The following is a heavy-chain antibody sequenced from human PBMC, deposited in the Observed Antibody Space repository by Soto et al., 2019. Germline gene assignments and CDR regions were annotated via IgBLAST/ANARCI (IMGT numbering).Heavy chain of an antibody. Sequence: EVQLLESGGGLVQPGGSLRISCIGSGFTFGSNAMSWVRQAPGKGLEWVSAISGSGGTTYYADSVKGRFAVSRDNSNNTLYLQMNSLRAEDTAVYYCAKQRAGFGSGSDTYYFDYWGQGTLVTVSS. CDR1: GFTFGSNA. CDR2: ISGSGGTT. J-gene: IGHJ4*02. V-gene: IGHV3-23*01. CDR3: AKQRAGFGSGSDTYYFDY. D-gene: IGHD3-10*01.